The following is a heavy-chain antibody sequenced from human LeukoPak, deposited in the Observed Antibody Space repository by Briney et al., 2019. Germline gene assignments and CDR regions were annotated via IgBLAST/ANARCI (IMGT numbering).Heavy chain of an antibody. Sequence: GGSLRLSCAASGFTFSSYAMSWVRQAPGKGLEWVSYISSSGNTIYYADSVKGRFTISRDNAKNSLFLQMNSLRAEDTAVYYCARVLRYCSGGNCYSGGLGYMDVWGKGTTVTISS. CDR3: ARVLRYCSGGNCYSGGLGYMDV. J-gene: IGHJ6*03. CDR1: GFTFSSYA. V-gene: IGHV3-48*04. D-gene: IGHD2-15*01. CDR2: ISSSGNTI.